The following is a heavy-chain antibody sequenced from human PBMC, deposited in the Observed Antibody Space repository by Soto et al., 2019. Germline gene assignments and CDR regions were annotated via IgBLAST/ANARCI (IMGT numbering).Heavy chain of an antibody. J-gene: IGHJ4*02. CDR3: ARATGYSIYWNFDY. D-gene: IGHD6-13*01. CDR1: GFPFSSYE. V-gene: IGHV3-48*03. CDR2: ISISLSTI. Sequence: GGSLRLSCAASGFPFSSYEMNWVRQSPGKGLEWVSYISISLSTIYYADSVKGSFTISRDNAKNSLYLQMNSLRAEDSAVYYFARATGYSIYWNFDYWCQGPLISVSS.